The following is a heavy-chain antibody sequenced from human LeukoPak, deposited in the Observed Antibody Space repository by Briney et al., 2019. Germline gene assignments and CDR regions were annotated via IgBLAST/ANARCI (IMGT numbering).Heavy chain of an antibody. D-gene: IGHD3-22*01. CDR3: ARVRAPYYYDSSGYYEY. J-gene: IGHJ4*02. CDR2: ISAYNGNA. Sequence: GASVKVSCMASGYTFTSYGISWVRQAPGQGLEWMGWISAYNGNANYAQKLQGRVTMTTDTSASTAYMELRSLRSDDTAVYYCARVRAPYYYDSSGYYEYWGQGTLVTVSS. CDR1: GYTFTSYG. V-gene: IGHV1-18*01.